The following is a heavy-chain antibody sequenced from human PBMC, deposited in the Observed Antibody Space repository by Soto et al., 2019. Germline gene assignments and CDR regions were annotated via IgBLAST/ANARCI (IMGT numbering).Heavy chain of an antibody. CDR3: ARSIVVVPAAIPYYYYYMDV. J-gene: IGHJ6*03. CDR2: IYYSGST. CDR1: GGSISSYY. D-gene: IGHD2-2*01. V-gene: IGHV4-59*01. Sequence: SETLSLTCTVSGGSISSYYWSWIRQPPGKGLEWIGYIYYSGSTNYNPSLKSRVSISVDTSKNQFSLKLSSVTAADTAVYYCARSIVVVPAAIPYYYYYMDVWGKGTTVTVSS.